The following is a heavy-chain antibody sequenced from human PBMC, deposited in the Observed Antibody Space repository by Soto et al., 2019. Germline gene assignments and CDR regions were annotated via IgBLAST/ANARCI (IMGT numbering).Heavy chain of an antibody. CDR3: ARRGPGDPINYYYYGMEV. Sequence: QVQLVQSGAEVKKPGASVKVSCKASGYTFSSYGISWVRQAPGQGLEWMGWISAYNGNTNFPQKFQGRVTMTTDTSTSTAYMELRSLRSDDTAVYFCARRGPGDPINYYYYGMEVWGQGTTVTVSS. V-gene: IGHV1-18*04. CDR1: GYTFSSYG. D-gene: IGHD4-17*01. CDR2: ISAYNGNT. J-gene: IGHJ6*02.